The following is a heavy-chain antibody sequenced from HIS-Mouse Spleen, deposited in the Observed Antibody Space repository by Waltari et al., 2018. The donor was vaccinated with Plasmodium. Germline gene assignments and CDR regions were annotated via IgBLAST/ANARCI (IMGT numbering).Heavy chain of an antibody. CDR1: GYSFTSYW. J-gene: IGHJ3*02. Sequence: EVQLVQSGAEVKKPGESLKISCTGSGYSFTSYWIGWVGQMPGKGLEWMGIIYPGDSDTRYSPSFQGQVTISADKSISTAYLQWSSLKASDTAMYYCARADVDIVATLRFDAFDIWGQGTMVTVSS. CDR3: ARADVDIVATLRFDAFDI. CDR2: IYPGDSDT. V-gene: IGHV5-51*03. D-gene: IGHD5-12*01.